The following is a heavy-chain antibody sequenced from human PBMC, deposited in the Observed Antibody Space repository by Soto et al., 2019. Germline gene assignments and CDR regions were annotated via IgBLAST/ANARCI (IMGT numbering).Heavy chain of an antibody. D-gene: IGHD3-22*01. CDR3: ARSGSVYLAYFQDYGMDV. CDR2: MNPNSGNT. CDR1: GSTFTSYD. J-gene: IGHJ6*02. V-gene: IGHV1-8*01. Sequence: QVQLVQSGAEVKKPGASVKVSCKASGSTFTSYDINWVRQATGQGLEWMGWMNPNSGNTGYAQKFQGRVTMTRNTSISTAYMELSSLRSEDTALYYCARSGSVYLAYFQDYGMDVWGQGTTVTVSS.